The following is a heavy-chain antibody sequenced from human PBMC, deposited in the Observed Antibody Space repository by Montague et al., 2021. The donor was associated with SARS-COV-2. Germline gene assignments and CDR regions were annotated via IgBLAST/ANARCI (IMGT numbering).Heavy chain of an antibody. Sequence: ETLSLTCSVSGGSITDRTYYWVCIRQSPGKGLEWIGAINYSGTTYYNPSLKTRVTISLDTAKNQFSLKMTSVTVADTAVYYCARHWGIAAAGNWGQGTLVTVSS. CDR3: ARHWGIAAAGN. CDR2: INYSGTT. J-gene: IGHJ4*02. D-gene: IGHD6-13*01. V-gene: IGHV4-39*01. CDR1: GGSITDRTYY.